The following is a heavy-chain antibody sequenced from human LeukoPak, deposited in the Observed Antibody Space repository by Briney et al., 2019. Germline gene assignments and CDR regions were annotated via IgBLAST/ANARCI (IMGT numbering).Heavy chain of an antibody. Sequence: PVGSLRLSCAASGFTFNIYWMHWVRQAPGKGLVWVSHINSDGSSTTYADSVKGRFTISRDNAKNTVYLQMNSLRAEDTAVYYCASDLRYSSDYWGQGTLVTVSS. CDR1: GFTFNIYW. CDR2: INSDGSST. CDR3: ASDLRYSSDY. D-gene: IGHD5-12*01. V-gene: IGHV3-74*01. J-gene: IGHJ4*02.